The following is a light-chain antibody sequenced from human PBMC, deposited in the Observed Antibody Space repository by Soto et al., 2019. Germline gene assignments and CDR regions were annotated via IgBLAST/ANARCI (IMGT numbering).Light chain of an antibody. V-gene: IGKV3-11*01. J-gene: IGKJ1*01. CDR1: QSLSNNIY. Sequence: EIVFTQSPRALSLSPGERATLSCRASQSLSNNIYLAWYQQKPGQAPRLLIYGASTRATGIPARFSASGSGTDFTLTISDVQPEDFALYYCHQRQSWPRTFGQGTKVDIK. CDR2: GAS. CDR3: HQRQSWPRT.